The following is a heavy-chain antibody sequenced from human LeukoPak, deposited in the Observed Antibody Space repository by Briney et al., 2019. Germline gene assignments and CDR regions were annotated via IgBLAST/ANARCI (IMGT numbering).Heavy chain of an antibody. J-gene: IGHJ3*02. V-gene: IGHV3-23*01. CDR2: ISVSGGST. Sequence: GGSLRLSCAASGFAFSSYVMTWVRQAPGKGLEWVSAISVSGGSTYYADSVKGRFTISRDNSKNTLYVQMNSLRAEDTALYYCAKGASYTAALGIWGRGTMVTVSS. CDR1: GFAFSSYV. CDR3: AKGASYTAALGI. D-gene: IGHD3-10*01.